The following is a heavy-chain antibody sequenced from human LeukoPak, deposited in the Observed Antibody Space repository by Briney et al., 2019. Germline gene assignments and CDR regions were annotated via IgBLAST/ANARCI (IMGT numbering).Heavy chain of an antibody. Sequence: SETLSLTCTVSGGSVSAYYWTWIRQPPGKGLEWIGYIYYTGSTNYNSSLSSRVIISLDTSKNQFSLKLSSVTAADTAVYHCARTSRHYYGSGNNLTPWPADMDVWGQGTTVTASS. D-gene: IGHD3-10*01. CDR3: ARTSRHYYGSGNNLTPWPADMDV. CDR1: GGSVSAYY. V-gene: IGHV4-59*02. J-gene: IGHJ6*02. CDR2: IYYTGST.